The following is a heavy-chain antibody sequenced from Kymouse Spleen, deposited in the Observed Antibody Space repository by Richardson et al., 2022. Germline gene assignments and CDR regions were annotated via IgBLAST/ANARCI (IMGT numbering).Heavy chain of an antibody. J-gene: IGHJ4*02. CDR2: ISYDGSNK. CDR3: AGHNWNFFDY. V-gene: IGHV3-30*18. Sequence: QVQLVESGGGVVQPGRSLRLSCAASGFTFSSYGMHWVRQAPGKGLEWVAVISYDGSNKYYADSVKGRFTISRDNSKNTLYLQMNSLRAEDTAVYYCAGHNWNFFDYWGQGTLVTVSS. D-gene: IGHD1-7*01. CDR1: GFTFSSYG.